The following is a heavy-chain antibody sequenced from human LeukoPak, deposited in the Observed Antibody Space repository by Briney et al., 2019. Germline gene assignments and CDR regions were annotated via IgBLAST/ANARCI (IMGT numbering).Heavy chain of an antibody. J-gene: IGHJ3*02. CDR3: ARFCGGDCYGAAFDI. Sequence: ASVKVSCKASGCTFSSYAISWVRQAPGQGLEWMGGIIPIFGTANYAQKFQGRVTITTDESTSTAYMELSSLRSEDTAVYYCARFCGGDCYGAAFDIWGQGTMVTVSS. D-gene: IGHD2-21*01. CDR1: GCTFSSYA. CDR2: IIPIFGTA. V-gene: IGHV1-69*05.